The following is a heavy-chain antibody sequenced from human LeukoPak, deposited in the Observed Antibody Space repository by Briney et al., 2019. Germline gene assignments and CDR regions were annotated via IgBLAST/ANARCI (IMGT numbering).Heavy chain of an antibody. J-gene: IGHJ4*02. D-gene: IGHD2/OR15-2a*01. Sequence: GGSLRLSCAASGFTFSSYGMHWVRQAPGKGLEWVAVIWYDGSNKYYADSVKGRFTISRDNAKNSLYLQMNSLRAEDTAVYYCARDGGHSTDFDYWGQGTLVTVSS. CDR2: IWYDGSNK. V-gene: IGHV3-33*01. CDR3: ARDGGHSTDFDY. CDR1: GFTFSSYG.